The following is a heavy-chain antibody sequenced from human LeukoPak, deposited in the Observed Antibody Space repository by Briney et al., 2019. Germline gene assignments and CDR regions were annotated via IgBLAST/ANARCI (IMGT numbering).Heavy chain of an antibody. V-gene: IGHV3-30*02. D-gene: IGHD2-2*01. CDR3: AKLNGKDGVRDGYET. CDR1: GFTFSTYG. CDR2: IRYDGNNR. Sequence: GGSLRLSCTASGFTFSTYGMRWVRQAPGKGLEWVSFIRYDGNNRYYADSVKGRFTISRDNSKNTLFLHMNSLRAEDTALYYCAKLNGKDGVRDGYETWGPGTMVTVSS. J-gene: IGHJ3*02.